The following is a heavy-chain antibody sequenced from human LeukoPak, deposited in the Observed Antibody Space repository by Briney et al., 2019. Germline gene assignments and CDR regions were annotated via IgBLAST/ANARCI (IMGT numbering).Heavy chain of an antibody. CDR2: IYYSGST. D-gene: IGHD6-13*01. CDR3: ARPSSSSWYESYYYYYYMDV. CDR1: GGSISSSSYY. V-gene: IGHV4-39*01. Sequence: SETLSLTCTVSGGSISSSSYYWGWIRQPPGKGLEWIGSIYYSGSTYYNPSLKSRVTISVDTSKNQFSLKLSSVTAADTAVYYCARPSSSSWYESYYYYYYMDVWGKGTTVTISS. J-gene: IGHJ6*03.